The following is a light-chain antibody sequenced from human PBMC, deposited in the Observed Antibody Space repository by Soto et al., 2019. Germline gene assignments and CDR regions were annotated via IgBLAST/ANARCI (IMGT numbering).Light chain of an antibody. CDR3: QQFVNLPYT. Sequence: DIQVTQSPSSLSASVGDRVIITCQASQDISNYLNWYQQKPGKAPELLIYDASNLETGVPSRFSGSGSGTDFTFTISSLQPDDFATYYCQQFVNLPYTFGQGTKLDIK. V-gene: IGKV1-33*01. CDR2: DAS. CDR1: QDISNY. J-gene: IGKJ2*01.